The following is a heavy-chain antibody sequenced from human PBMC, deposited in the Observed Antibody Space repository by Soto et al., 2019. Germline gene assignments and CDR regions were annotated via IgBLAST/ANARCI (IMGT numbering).Heavy chain of an antibody. CDR3: ARGHLHDFWSGSAL. CDR2: ISYDGSNK. D-gene: IGHD3-3*01. J-gene: IGHJ4*02. CDR1: GFTFSSYA. V-gene: IGHV3-30-3*01. Sequence: QVQLVESGGGVVQTGRSLRLSCAASGFTFSSYAMHWVRQAPGKGLEWVAVISYDGSNKYYADSVKGRFTISRDNSKNTLYLQMNSLRAEDTAVYYCARGHLHDFWSGSALWGQGTLVTVSS.